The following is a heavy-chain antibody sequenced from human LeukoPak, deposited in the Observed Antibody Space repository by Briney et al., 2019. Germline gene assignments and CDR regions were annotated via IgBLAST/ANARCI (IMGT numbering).Heavy chain of an antibody. V-gene: IGHV3-23*01. CDR2: ISGSGGST. CDR1: GFTFSSYA. D-gene: IGHD3-9*01. J-gene: IGHJ4*02. CDR3: AKVLRYFDWSPYYFDY. Sequence: GGSLRLSCAASGFTFSSYAMSWVRKAPGKGLEWVSAISGSGGSTYYADSVKGRFTISRDNSKNTLYLQMNSLRAEDTAVYYCAKVLRYFDWSPYYFDYWGQGTLVTVSS.